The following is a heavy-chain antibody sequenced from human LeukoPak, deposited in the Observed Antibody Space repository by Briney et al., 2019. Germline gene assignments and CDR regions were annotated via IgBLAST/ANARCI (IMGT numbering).Heavy chain of an antibody. V-gene: IGHV3-7*01. J-gene: IGHJ4*02. D-gene: IGHD3-3*01. Sequence: GGSLRLSCAASGFTFSSHWMSWVRQAPGKGLEWVANIKQDGSEKYYVDSVKGRFTISRDNTKNSLYLQMSSLRAEDTAVYYCARDRLNAFWSGDSWDYWGQGTLVTVSS. CDR2: IKQDGSEK. CDR3: ARDRLNAFWSGDSWDY. CDR1: GFTFSSHW.